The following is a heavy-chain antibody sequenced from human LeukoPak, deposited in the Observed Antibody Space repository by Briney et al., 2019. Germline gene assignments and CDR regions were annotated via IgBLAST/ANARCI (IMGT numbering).Heavy chain of an antibody. CDR2: MKEDGGEI. CDR3: ARDRGYSTFDN. CDR1: GFPFSKYW. J-gene: IGHJ5*02. V-gene: IGHV3-7*01. D-gene: IGHD4-23*01. Sequence: PGGSLRLSCAASGFPFSKYWMSWVRQAPGKGVEGVANMKEDGGEINYVDSVKGRFTISRDNAKNSLYLHMNSLRVDDTAVYYCARDRGYSTFDNWGQGTLVTVSS.